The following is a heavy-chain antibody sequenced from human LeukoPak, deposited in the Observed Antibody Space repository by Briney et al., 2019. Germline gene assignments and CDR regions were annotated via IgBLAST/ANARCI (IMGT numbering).Heavy chain of an antibody. V-gene: IGHV3-23*01. Sequence: GGSLRLSCAASGFTFSSYAMSWVRQAPGNGLEWVSAISGSGGSTYYADSVKGRFTISRDNSKNTLYLQMNSLRAEDTAVYYCAKDSSRIQLWSERDYWGQGTLVTVSS. CDR2: ISGSGGST. J-gene: IGHJ4*02. CDR1: GFTFSSYA. CDR3: AKDSSRIQLWSERDY. D-gene: IGHD5-18*01.